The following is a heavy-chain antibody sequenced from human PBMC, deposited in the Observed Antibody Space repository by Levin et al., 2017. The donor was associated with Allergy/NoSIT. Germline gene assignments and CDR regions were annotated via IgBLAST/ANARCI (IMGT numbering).Heavy chain of an antibody. D-gene: IGHD3-10*01. Sequence: GGSLRLSCTASGFTFSSYSMSWVRQAPGKGLEWVALILQRGQNKYADSVEGRFTISRDNSKNTLYLQMSSLRPEDTAVYYCAKDENFVDGLWAFDSWGQGTLVTV. J-gene: IGHJ4*02. CDR1: GFTFSSYS. V-gene: IGHV3-23*01. CDR3: AKDENFVDGLWAFDS. CDR2: ILQRGQNK.